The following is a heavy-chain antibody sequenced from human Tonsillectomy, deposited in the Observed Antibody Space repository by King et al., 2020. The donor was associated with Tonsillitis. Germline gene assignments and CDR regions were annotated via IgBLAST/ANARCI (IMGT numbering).Heavy chain of an antibody. CDR3: ARVGPYYDSSGYPSLYGMDV. D-gene: IGHD3-22*01. V-gene: IGHV3-7*01. Sequence: VQLVESGGGLVQPGGSLRLSCAASGFTFSSYWMSWVRQAPGKGLEWVANIKQDGSEKYYVDSEKGRFTISRDNAKNSLYLQMNSLRAEDTAVYYCARVGPYYDSSGYPSLYGMDVWGQGTTVTVSS. CDR1: GFTFSSYW. J-gene: IGHJ6*02. CDR2: IKQDGSEK.